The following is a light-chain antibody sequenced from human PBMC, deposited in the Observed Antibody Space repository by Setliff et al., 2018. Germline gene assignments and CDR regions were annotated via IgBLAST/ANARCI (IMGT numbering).Light chain of an antibody. CDR1: SSDVGAYNY. V-gene: IGLV2-11*01. CDR2: DVT. J-gene: IGLJ1*01. Sequence: PRSVSGSPGQSVTISCTGTSSDVGAYNYVSWYQHHPGKVPKLMVYDVTKRPSGVPDRFSGSKSGNTASLTISGLQAEDEADYYCCSFAGTYYVFGSGTKVTVL. CDR3: CSFAGTYYV.